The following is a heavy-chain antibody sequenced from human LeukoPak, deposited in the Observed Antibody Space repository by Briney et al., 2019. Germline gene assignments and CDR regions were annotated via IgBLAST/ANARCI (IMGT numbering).Heavy chain of an antibody. CDR1: GYTFTGYY. CDR3: ARPYTKIELWFGESDYSYMDV. J-gene: IGHJ6*03. Sequence: ASVKVSCEASGYTFTGYYMHWVRQAPGQGLEWMGWINPNSGGTNYAQKFQGRVTMTRDTSISTAYMELSRLTSDDTAVYYCARPYTKIELWFGESDYSYMDVWGKGTTVTISS. D-gene: IGHD3-10*01. V-gene: IGHV1-2*02. CDR2: INPNSGGT.